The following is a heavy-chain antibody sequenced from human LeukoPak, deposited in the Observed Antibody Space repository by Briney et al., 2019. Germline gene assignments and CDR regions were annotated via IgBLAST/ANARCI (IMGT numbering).Heavy chain of an antibody. D-gene: IGHD6-13*01. CDR1: GYTFTGYF. V-gene: IGHV1-2*02. CDR2: INPNRGGT. CDR3: ARDGKQQLGFDY. J-gene: IGHJ4*02. Sequence: GASVKVSCKASGYTFTGYFMHWVRQAPGQGLEWMGWINPNRGGTNYAQKFQGRVTMTRDTSISTAYMELRSLRSDDTAVYYCARDGKQQLGFDYWGQGTLVTVSS.